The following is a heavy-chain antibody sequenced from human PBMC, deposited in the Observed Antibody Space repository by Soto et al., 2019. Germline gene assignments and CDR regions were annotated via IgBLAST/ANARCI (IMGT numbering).Heavy chain of an antibody. CDR1: GYSFTSYW. V-gene: IGHV5-51*01. Sequence: PGESVKISCKGSGYSFTSYWIGWVRQMPGKGLEWMGIIYPGDSDTRYSPSFQGQVTISADKSISTAYLQWSSLKASDTAMYYCARSPGIQLWYGFHAFDIWGQGTMVTVS. J-gene: IGHJ3*02. CDR3: ARSPGIQLWYGFHAFDI. CDR2: IYPGDSDT. D-gene: IGHD5-18*01.